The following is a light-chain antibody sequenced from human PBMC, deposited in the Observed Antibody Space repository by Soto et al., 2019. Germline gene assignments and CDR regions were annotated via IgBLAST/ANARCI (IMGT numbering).Light chain of an antibody. V-gene: IGKV4-1*01. Sequence: DIVMTQSPDSLAVSLGESATINCKSSQRVLYSSNNKNYLAWYQQKPGQPPKLLIYWASTRESGVPDRFSGSGCWTDFTLAISSLQAEDVAVYYCQQYYSSLALTFGGGTKVEIK. J-gene: IGKJ4*01. CDR1: QRVLYSSNNKNY. CDR3: QQYYSSLALT. CDR2: WAS.